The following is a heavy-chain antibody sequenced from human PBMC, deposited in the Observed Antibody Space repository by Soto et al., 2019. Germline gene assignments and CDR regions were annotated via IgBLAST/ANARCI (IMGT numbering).Heavy chain of an antibody. CDR2: IYYSGST. CDR1: GGSISSGGYY. V-gene: IGHV4-31*03. J-gene: IGHJ4*02. D-gene: IGHD6-13*01. Sequence: TLSLTCTVSGGSISSGGYYWSWIRQHPGKGLEWIGYIYYSGSTYYNPSLKSRVTISVDTSKNQFSLKLSSVTAADTAVYYCARLLGSSQPFDYWGQGTLVTVSS. CDR3: ARLLGSSQPFDY.